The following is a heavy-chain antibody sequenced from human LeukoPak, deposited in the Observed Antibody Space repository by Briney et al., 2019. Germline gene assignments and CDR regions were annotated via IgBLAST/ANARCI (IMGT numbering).Heavy chain of an antibody. CDR2: ISSSSSYI. CDR1: GFTFSSYS. Sequence: GGSLRLSCAASGFTFSSYSMNWVRQAPGKGLEWVSSISSSSSYIYYADSVKGRFTISRDNAKNSLYLQMNSLRAEDTAVYYCAREGIYYGSGSLYGMDVWGQGTTVTVSS. J-gene: IGHJ6*02. V-gene: IGHV3-21*01. CDR3: AREGIYYGSGSLYGMDV. D-gene: IGHD3-10*01.